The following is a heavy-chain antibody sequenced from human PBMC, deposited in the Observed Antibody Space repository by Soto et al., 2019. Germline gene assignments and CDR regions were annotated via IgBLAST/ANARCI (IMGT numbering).Heavy chain of an antibody. CDR1: GVSVSSGTYY. Sequence: PSVTLSLTCTVSGVSVSSGTYYWSWIRQPSVKGLEWIGTICYSGITYDNPSLKRRVTILVDTSKTQFSLKLTSLSAADTDVYYCVRVVSSRCYLVLDYWVRGTLVSVS. V-gene: IGHV4-30-4*01. D-gene: IGHD6-13*01. J-gene: IGHJ4*02. CDR2: ICYSGIT. CDR3: VRVVSSRCYLVLDY.